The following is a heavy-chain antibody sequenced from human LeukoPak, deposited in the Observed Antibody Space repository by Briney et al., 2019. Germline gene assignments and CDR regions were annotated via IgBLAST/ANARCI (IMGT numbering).Heavy chain of an antibody. Sequence: SETLSLTCTVSGYSISSGYYWGWIRQPPGKGLEWIGSIYHSGSTYYNPSLKSRVTISVDTSKNQFSLKLSSVTAADTAVYYCARDEWEASLKAFDIWGQGTMVTISS. D-gene: IGHD1-26*01. CDR2: IYHSGST. CDR1: GYSISSGYY. J-gene: IGHJ3*02. V-gene: IGHV4-38-2*02. CDR3: ARDEWEASLKAFDI.